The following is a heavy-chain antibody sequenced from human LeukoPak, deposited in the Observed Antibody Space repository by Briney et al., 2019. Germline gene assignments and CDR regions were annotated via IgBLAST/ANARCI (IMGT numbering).Heavy chain of an antibody. V-gene: IGHV3-53*01. D-gene: IGHD7-27*01. CDR1: GFTVSSNS. J-gene: IGHJ6*02. Sequence: GGSLRLSCAASGFTVSSNSMSWVRQAPGKGLEWVSIIYSSGSTYYADSVKGRFTIPRDNSKNTLYLQMNSLRAEDTAVYYCARGPWDYYGMDVWGQGTTVTVSS. CDR2: IYSSGST. CDR3: ARGPWDYYGMDV.